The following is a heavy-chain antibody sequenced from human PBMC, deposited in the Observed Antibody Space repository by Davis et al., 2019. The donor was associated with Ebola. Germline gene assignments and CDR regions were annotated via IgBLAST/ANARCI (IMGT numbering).Heavy chain of an antibody. CDR1: GGSISSSSYY. D-gene: IGHD3-16*02. V-gene: IGHV4-39*07. J-gene: IGHJ6*04. CDR3: ARVRYYPFYYGMDV. Sequence: GSLRLSCTVSGGSISSSSYYWGWIRQPPGKGLEWIGSIYYSGSTYYNPSLKSRVTISVDTSRNQFSLKLSSVTAADTAVYYCARVRYYPFYYGMDVWGKGTTVTVSS. CDR2: IYYSGST.